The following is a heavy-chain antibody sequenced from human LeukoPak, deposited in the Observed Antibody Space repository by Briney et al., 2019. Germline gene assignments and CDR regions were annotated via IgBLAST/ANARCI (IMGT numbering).Heavy chain of an antibody. Sequence: GGSLRLSCAASGFTFSSYAMSWVRQAPGKGLEWVSAISGSGGSTYYADSVKGRFTISRDNSKGTVSLQMNSLRPEDTAVYYCAKDDAWLQYGDWGRGTLVTVSS. CDR1: GFTFSSYA. J-gene: IGHJ4*02. D-gene: IGHD5-24*01. V-gene: IGHV3-23*01. CDR2: ISGSGGST. CDR3: AKDDAWLQYGD.